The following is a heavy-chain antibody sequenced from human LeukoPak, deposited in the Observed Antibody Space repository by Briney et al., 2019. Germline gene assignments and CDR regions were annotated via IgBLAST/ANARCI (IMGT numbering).Heavy chain of an antibody. J-gene: IGHJ4*02. Sequence: GGSLRLSCSASGFAFSSDAMHWVLQAPGRGLEWLAVISYDGSNEDHAESVRGRFTISRDNSKNTLFLQMNSLRPEDTAVYYCARDLVYSSGWYAGELDHWGLGTLVIVSS. CDR3: ARDLVYSSGWYAGELDH. CDR1: GFAFSSDA. CDR2: ISYDGSNE. D-gene: IGHD6-19*01. V-gene: IGHV3-30*04.